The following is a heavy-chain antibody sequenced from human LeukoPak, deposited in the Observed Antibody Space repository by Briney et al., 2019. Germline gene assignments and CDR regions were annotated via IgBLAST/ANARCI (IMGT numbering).Heavy chain of an antibody. Sequence: QAGGSLRLSCAASGFTFSSYAMSWVRQAPGKGLEWVSGISYSGGSTYYADSVKGRFTISRDNSKNTLYLQMNSLRAEDTAVYYCARDQVGAVAGFNFDYWGQGTLVTVSS. D-gene: IGHD6-19*01. CDR1: GFTFSSYA. J-gene: IGHJ4*02. CDR3: ARDQVGAVAGFNFDY. V-gene: IGHV3-23*01. CDR2: ISYSGGST.